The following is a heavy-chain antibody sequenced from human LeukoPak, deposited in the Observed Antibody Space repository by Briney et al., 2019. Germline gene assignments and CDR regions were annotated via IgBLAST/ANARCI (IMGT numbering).Heavy chain of an antibody. CDR2: MNPNSGNT. Sequence: ASVKVSCKASGYTFTSYDINWVRQATGQGLEWMGWMNPNSGNTGYAQKFQGRVTITADESTSTAYMELSSLRSEDTAVYYCARGFRGYSLLDYGGQGTLVTVSS. D-gene: IGHD3-16*01. J-gene: IGHJ4*02. CDR3: ARGFRGYSLLDY. CDR1: GYTFTSYD. V-gene: IGHV1-8*01.